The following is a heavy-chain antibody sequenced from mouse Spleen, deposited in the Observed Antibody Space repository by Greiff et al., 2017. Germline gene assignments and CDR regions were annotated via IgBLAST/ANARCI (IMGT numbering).Heavy chain of an antibody. J-gene: IGHJ3*01. CDR3: ARGGFDGYYVGAWFAY. CDR1: GYSITSGYY. D-gene: IGHD2-3*01. V-gene: IGHV3-6*01. CDR2: ISYDGSN. Sequence: EVKLVESGPGLVKPSQSLSLTCSVTGYSITSGYYWNWIRQFPGNKLEWMGYISYDGSNNYNPSLKNRISITRDTSKNQFFLKLNSVTTEDTATYYCARGGFDGYYVGAWFAYWGQGTLVTVSA.